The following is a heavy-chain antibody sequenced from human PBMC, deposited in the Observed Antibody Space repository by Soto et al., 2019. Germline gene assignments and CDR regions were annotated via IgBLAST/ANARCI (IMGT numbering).Heavy chain of an antibody. CDR1: GGSISSYY. Sequence: PSETLSLTCTVSGGSISSYYWSWIRQPPGKGLEWIGYIYYSGSTNYNPSLKSRVTISVDTSKNQFSLKLSSVTAADTAVYYCARGRYDILTGPTYFDYWGQGTLVTVSS. CDR3: ARGRYDILTGPTYFDY. CDR2: IYYSGST. J-gene: IGHJ4*02. D-gene: IGHD3-9*01. V-gene: IGHV4-59*01.